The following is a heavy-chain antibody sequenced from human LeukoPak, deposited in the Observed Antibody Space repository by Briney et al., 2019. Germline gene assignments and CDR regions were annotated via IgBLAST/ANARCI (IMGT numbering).Heavy chain of an antibody. CDR3: AKLKSIAARYCDY. V-gene: IGHV3-23*01. Sequence: GGSLRLSCAASGFTFSSYAMSWVRQAPGKGLEWVSEISGSGGSTYYADSVKGRFTISRDNSKNTLYLQMNSLIAEDTAVYYCAKLKSIAARYCDYWGQGTLVTVSS. D-gene: IGHD6-6*01. CDR1: GFTFSSYA. J-gene: IGHJ4*02. CDR2: ISGSGGST.